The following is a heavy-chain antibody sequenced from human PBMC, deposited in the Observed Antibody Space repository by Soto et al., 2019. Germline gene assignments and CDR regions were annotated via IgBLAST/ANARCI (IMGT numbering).Heavy chain of an antibody. Sequence: ASVKVSWKASGYAFTSYDVNWVRQATGQGLEWMGWMNPNSGNTGYAQKFQGRVTMTRNTSISTAYMELSSLRSEDTAVYYCARGGGNCSGGSCYPKSPYYYYYYMDVWGKGTTVTVSS. D-gene: IGHD2-15*01. CDR1: GYAFTSYD. CDR2: MNPNSGNT. CDR3: ARGGGNCSGGSCYPKSPYYYYYYMDV. J-gene: IGHJ6*03. V-gene: IGHV1-8*01.